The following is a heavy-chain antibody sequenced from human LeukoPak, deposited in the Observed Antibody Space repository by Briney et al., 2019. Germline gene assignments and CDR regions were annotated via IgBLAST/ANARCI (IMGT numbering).Heavy chain of an antibody. V-gene: IGHV4-30-4*01. Sequence: SQTLSLTCTVSGGSISSGDYYWSWIRQPPGKGLEWIGYIYYSGSTYYNPSLKSRVTISVDTSKNQFSLKLSSVTAADPAVYYCARGENYYYGIDVWGKGTTVTVSS. CDR2: IYYSGST. CDR3: ARGENYYYGIDV. J-gene: IGHJ6*04. CDR1: GGSISSGDYY.